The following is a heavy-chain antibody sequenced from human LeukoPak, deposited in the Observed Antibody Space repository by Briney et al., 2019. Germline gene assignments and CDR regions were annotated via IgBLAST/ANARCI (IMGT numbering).Heavy chain of an antibody. V-gene: IGHV3-7*03. CDR1: RFIFSIYW. CDR3: ARFSGGHSSSWHPYYFDY. CDR2: IKQDGSDK. D-gene: IGHD6-13*01. Sequence: GGSLRLSCAASRFIFSIYWMSWVRQAPGKGLEWVANIKQDGSDKYYVDSVKGRFTISRDNAKNSLYLQMNSLRAEDTAVYYCARFSGGHSSSWHPYYFDYWGQGTLVTVSS. J-gene: IGHJ4*02.